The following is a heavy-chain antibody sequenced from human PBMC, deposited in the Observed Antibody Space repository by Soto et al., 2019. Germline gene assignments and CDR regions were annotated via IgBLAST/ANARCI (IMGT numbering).Heavy chain of an antibody. CDR1: GYPISYGYY. V-gene: IGHV4-38-2*01. D-gene: IGHD3-22*01. CDR3: ARAPYYSDSSGFNFDY. Sequence: SETLSLTCAVSGYPISYGYYWGWIRQSPGKGLEWIGSISQSGATFYNPSLKSRVTISVDTSKNQFSLRLSSGTAADTAVYYCARAPYYSDSSGFNFDYWGQGXQVTVYS. J-gene: IGHJ4*02. CDR2: ISQSGAT.